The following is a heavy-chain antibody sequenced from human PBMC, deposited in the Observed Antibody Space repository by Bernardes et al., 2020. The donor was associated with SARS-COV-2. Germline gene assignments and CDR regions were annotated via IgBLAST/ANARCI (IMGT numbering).Heavy chain of an antibody. CDR2: LYAGGKT. V-gene: IGHV4-39*01. Sequence: SETLSLTCNVSGDSITSPTYYWGWRLQPPGGGLEWIGSLYAGGKTYYNPSLKSRPTISGDRSKNQFSLKVASVTAADTAVYFCARLYVLGSFRYIDSWGQGRLVTVSS. J-gene: IGHJ4*02. D-gene: IGHD3-10*02. CDR3: ARLYVLGSFRYIDS. CDR1: GDSITSPTYY.